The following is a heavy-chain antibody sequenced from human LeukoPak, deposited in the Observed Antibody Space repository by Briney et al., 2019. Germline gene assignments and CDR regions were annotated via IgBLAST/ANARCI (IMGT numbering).Heavy chain of an antibody. CDR1: GFTFDDYG. CDR3: AKDGEGPYSSGSHTPDY. Sequence: PGGSLRLSCAASGFTFDDYGMSWVRQAPGKGLEWVSGINWNGGSTGYADSVKGRFTISRDTPKNTVHLEMNSLSTEDTAVYYCAKDGEGPYSSGSHTPDYWGQGTLVTVSS. V-gene: IGHV3-20*04. J-gene: IGHJ4*02. CDR2: INWNGGST. D-gene: IGHD3-10*01.